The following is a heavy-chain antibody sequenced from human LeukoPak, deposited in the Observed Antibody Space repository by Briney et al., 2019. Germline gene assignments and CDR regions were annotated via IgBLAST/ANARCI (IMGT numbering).Heavy chain of an antibody. CDR1: GYTLTELS. CDR2: FDPEDGET. CDR3: ATGYEKAGYSSSWSDGMDV. Sequence: ASVKVSCKVSGYTLTELSMHWVRQAPGKGLEWMGGFDPEDGETIYAQKFQGRVTMTEDTSTDTAYMELSSLRSEDTAVYYCATGYEKAGYSSSWSDGMDVWGQGTTVTVSS. D-gene: IGHD6-13*01. V-gene: IGHV1-24*01. J-gene: IGHJ6*02.